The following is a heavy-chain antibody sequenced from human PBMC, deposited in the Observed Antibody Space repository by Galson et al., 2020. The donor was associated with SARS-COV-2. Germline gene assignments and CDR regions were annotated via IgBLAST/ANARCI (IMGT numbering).Heavy chain of an antibody. D-gene: IGHD2-8*01. V-gene: IGHV4-61*09. J-gene: IGHJ4*02. CDR2: IYTSGST. CDR1: GGSISSGSYY. Sequence: SETLSLTCTVSGGSISSGSYYWSWLRPPAGKGLEWNGNIYTSGSTNYNPSLKSRVTITVDTSKNQFSLKLSSVTAADTAVYYCARDTKYRHIVYWGQGTLVTVSS. CDR3: ARDTKYRHIVY.